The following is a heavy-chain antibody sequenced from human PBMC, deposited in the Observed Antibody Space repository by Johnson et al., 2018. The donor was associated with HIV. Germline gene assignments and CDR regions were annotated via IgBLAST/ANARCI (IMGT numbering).Heavy chain of an antibody. CDR1: GFTFSSYA. CDR3: AKAVAARPQGNDGAFDI. V-gene: IGHV3-30*04. J-gene: IGHJ3*02. D-gene: IGHD6-6*01. CDR2: MSYDGSSK. Sequence: QMLLVESGGGVVQPGRSLRLSCAASGFTFSSYAMNWVRQAPGKGLEWVAVMSYDGSSKYYADSVKGRFTISRDNSRNTLYLQMNSLRAEDTAVYYCAKAVAARPQGNDGAFDIWGQGTMVTVSS.